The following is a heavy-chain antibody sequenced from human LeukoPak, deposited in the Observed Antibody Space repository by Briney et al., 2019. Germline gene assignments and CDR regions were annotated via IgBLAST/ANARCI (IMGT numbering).Heavy chain of an antibody. J-gene: IGHJ6*03. CDR2: IIPIFGTA. D-gene: IGHD6-6*01. Sequence: SVKVSCKASGGTFSSYAVSWVRQAPGQGLEWMGGIIPIFGTANYAQKFQGRVTITADKSTSTAYMELSSLRSEDTAVYYCARNEYSSPYYYYMDVWGKGTTVTVSS. CDR1: GGTFSSYA. V-gene: IGHV1-69*06. CDR3: ARNEYSSPYYYYMDV.